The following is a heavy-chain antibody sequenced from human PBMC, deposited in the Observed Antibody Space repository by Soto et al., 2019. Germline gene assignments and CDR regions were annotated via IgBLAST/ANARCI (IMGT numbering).Heavy chain of an antibody. CDR3: APDRIRYDNDSTDY. CDR2: ISWNGATT. CDR1: GFTFDDYG. V-gene: IGHV3-43*01. J-gene: IGHJ4*02. D-gene: IGHD3-22*01. Sequence: GGSLRLSCAASGFTFDDYGMHWVRQVPGKGLEWVSFISWNGATTYYAGSVEGRFTVSRDNTKNSLYLQMNSLRIEDTALYYCAPDRIRYDNDSTDYWGQGTLVTVSS.